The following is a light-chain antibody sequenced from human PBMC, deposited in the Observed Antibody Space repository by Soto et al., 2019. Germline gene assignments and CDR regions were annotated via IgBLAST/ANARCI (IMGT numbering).Light chain of an antibody. CDR3: QHYDHLPIT. Sequence: IQMTQSPSSLSACVGDRVTITCQASQDITNYLNWYQQKPGRAPRLLLYDASSLETGVPSRFSGSGSGTDFTLTISSLQPEDVATYYCQHYDHLPITFGQGTRPEIK. J-gene: IGKJ5*01. CDR1: QDITNY. CDR2: DAS. V-gene: IGKV1-33*01.